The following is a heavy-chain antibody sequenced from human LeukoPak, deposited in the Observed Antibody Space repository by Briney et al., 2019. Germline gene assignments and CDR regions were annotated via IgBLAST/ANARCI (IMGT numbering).Heavy chain of an antibody. Sequence: PGGSLRLSCAASGFTFSSYSMNWVRQAPGKGLEWVSSVNSSSSYIYYADSMKGRFTVSRDNAKNSLYLQMNSLRAEDTAVYYCARGPSGLLWFGESALNYWGQGTLVTVSS. D-gene: IGHD3-10*01. J-gene: IGHJ4*02. CDR3: ARGPSGLLWFGESALNY. CDR1: GFTFSSYS. CDR2: VNSSSSYI. V-gene: IGHV3-21*01.